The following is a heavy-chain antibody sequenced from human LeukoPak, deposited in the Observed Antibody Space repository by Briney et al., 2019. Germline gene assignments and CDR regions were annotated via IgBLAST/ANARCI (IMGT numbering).Heavy chain of an antibody. Sequence: SGGSLRLSCAASGFTVSSNYMSWVRQAPGKGLEWVSVIYSGGSTYYADSVKGRFTISRDNSKNTLYLQMYSLRAEDTAVYYCARGLSAVAGTFDYWGQGTLVTVSS. V-gene: IGHV3-53*01. D-gene: IGHD6-19*01. CDR1: GFTVSSNY. CDR2: IYSGGST. J-gene: IGHJ4*02. CDR3: ARGLSAVAGTFDY.